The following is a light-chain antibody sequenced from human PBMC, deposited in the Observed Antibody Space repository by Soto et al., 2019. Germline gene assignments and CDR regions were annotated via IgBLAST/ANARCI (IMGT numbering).Light chain of an antibody. J-gene: IGKJ2*01. Sequence: EIVMTQSPATLSVSPGERATLSCRASQSVSDNLAWYQQKPGQAPRLLIYGASTRATDIPARFSGSGSGTEFTLTISSLQSEDFAVYYCQQSNNWPYTFGQGTKLDIK. CDR3: QQSNNWPYT. CDR1: QSVSDN. V-gene: IGKV3-15*01. CDR2: GAS.